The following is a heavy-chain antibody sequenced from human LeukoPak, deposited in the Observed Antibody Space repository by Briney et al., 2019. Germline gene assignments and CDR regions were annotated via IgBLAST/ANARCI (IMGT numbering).Heavy chain of an antibody. CDR2: IIPIFGTA. Sequence: ASVKVSCKASGGTFSSYAISWVRQAPGQGLEWMGGIIPIFGTANYAQEFQGRVTITADESTSTAYMELSSLRSEDTAVYYCARDRRCSSTSCYYASNNWFDPWGQGTLVTVSS. J-gene: IGHJ5*02. CDR1: GGTFSSYA. CDR3: ARDRRCSSTSCYYASNNWFDP. D-gene: IGHD2-2*01. V-gene: IGHV1-69*13.